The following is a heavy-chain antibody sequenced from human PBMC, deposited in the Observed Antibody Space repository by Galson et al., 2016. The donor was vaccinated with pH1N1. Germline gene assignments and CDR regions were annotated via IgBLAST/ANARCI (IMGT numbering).Heavy chain of an antibody. CDR1: GYSFSNSW. J-gene: IGHJ4*02. CDR2: IYLDDSDT. V-gene: IGHV5-51*01. CDR3: ATPRGCSSLAFDY. D-gene: IGHD1-26*01. Sequence: QSGAEVKKPGESLKISCKGSGYSFSNSWIVWVRQMPGKGLEWMGIIYLDDSDTTNSPSFQGQVTISADKSISTAYLQWSSLKASDTAIYYCATPRGCSSLAFDYWGQGTLVTVSS.